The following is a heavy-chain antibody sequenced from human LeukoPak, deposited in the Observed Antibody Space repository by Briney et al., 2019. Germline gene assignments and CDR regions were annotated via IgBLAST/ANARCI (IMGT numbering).Heavy chain of an antibody. D-gene: IGHD6-6*01. CDR1: GGSISSYY. V-gene: IGHV4-59*01. Sequence: SETLSLTCTVSGGSISSYYWSWIRQPPGKGLEWIGYIYYSGSTSYNPSLKSRVTISVDTSKNQFSLKLSSVTAADTAVYYCASIYSSSSSHFDIWGQGTMVTVSS. CDR2: IYYSGST. J-gene: IGHJ3*02. CDR3: ASIYSSSSSHFDI.